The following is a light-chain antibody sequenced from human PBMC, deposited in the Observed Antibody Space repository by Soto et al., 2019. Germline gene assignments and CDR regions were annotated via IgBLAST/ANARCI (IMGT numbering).Light chain of an antibody. CDR3: QQYDSYRT. J-gene: IGKJ1*01. V-gene: IGKV1-5*01. CDR2: DVS. Sequence: DIQMTQSPSTLSASVGDRVTITCRASQNVTTWLAWYQHEPGKAPKLLLYDVSNLESGVPSRFSGSGSGTEFTLTISSLQSDDFATYFCQQYDSYRTFGQGTKVEIK. CDR1: QNVTTW.